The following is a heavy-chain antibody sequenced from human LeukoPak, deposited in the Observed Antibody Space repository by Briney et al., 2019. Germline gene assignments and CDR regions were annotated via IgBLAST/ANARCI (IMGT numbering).Heavy chain of an antibody. CDR2: MNPNSGNT. D-gene: IGHD3-22*01. CDR1: GYTFTSYD. J-gene: IGHJ4*02. Sequence: GASVKVSCKASGYTFTSYDINWVRQATGQGLEWMGWMNPNSGNTGYAQKFQGRVTITTDESTSTAYMELSSLRSEDTAVYYCARDSRPYSSGYSHDYWGQGTLVTVSS. V-gene: IGHV1-8*01. CDR3: ARDSRPYSSGYSHDY.